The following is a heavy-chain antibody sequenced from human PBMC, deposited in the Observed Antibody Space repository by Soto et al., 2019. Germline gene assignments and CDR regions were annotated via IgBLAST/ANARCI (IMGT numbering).Heavy chain of an antibody. V-gene: IGHV1-2*04. CDR1: GYTFTGYY. J-gene: IGHJ4*02. D-gene: IGHD3-10*01. CDR3: ARGLKYYGSGRYFDY. CDR2: INPNSGGT. Sequence: ASVKVSCKASGYTFTGYYMHWVRQAPGQGLEWMGWINPNSGGTNYAQKFQGWVTMTRNTSISTAYMELSSLRSEDTAVYYCARGLKYYGSGRYFDYWGQGTLVTVSS.